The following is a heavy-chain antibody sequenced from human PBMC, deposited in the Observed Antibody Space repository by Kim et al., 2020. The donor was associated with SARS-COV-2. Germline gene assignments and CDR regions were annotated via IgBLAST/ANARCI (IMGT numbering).Heavy chain of an antibody. CDR2: TTNKNNIYTT. D-gene: IGHD6-25*01. J-gene: IGHJ6*02. V-gene: IGHV3-72*01. CDR1: GFQFTDHY. Sequence: PGGSLRLSCAASGFQFTDHYMDWVRQAPGKGLEWLSRTTNKNNIYTTYAPSVKGRFTVSRDDSKNSLFLQMNSLQSEDTAVYFCARDTAAAMDVWGQGTT. CDR3: ARDTAAAMDV.